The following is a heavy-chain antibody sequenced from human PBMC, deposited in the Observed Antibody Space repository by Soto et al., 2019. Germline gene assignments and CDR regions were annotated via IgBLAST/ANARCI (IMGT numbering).Heavy chain of an antibody. CDR3: ARASTGTTMDYFDY. CDR2: IYYSGST. CDR1: GGPISSGGYY. J-gene: IGHJ4*02. V-gene: IGHV4-31*02. D-gene: IGHD1-7*01. Sequence: SXTLSLTCTGSGGPISSGGYYWSWIRQHPGKGLEWIGYIYYSGSTYYNPSLKSRVTISVDTSKNQFSLKLSSVTASDTAVYYCARASTGTTMDYFDYWGQGTLVTVSS.